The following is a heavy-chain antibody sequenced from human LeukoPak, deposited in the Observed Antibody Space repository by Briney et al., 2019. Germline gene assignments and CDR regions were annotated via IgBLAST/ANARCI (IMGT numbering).Heavy chain of an antibody. D-gene: IGHD3-10*01. Sequence: GGSLRLSCAASGFTFSSYSMHWVRQAPGKGLEWVAVISYDGSYKYYADSVKGRFTISRDNSKSTLYLQMKSLRVEDTALYYCVKQVFGETGYFDSWGQGTLVSVST. V-gene: IGHV3-30*04. CDR1: GFTFSSYS. CDR2: ISYDGSYK. J-gene: IGHJ4*02. CDR3: VKQVFGETGYFDS.